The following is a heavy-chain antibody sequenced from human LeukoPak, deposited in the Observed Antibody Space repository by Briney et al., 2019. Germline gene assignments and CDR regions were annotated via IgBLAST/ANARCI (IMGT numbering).Heavy chain of an antibody. V-gene: IGHV3-23*01. CDR2: ISGSGDNT. CDR1: GFTFNNYG. D-gene: IGHD6-19*01. CDR3: AKSRSAVAVAGSNY. J-gene: IGHJ4*02. Sequence: GGSLRLSCASSGFTFNNYGMSWVRLAPGKGLEWVSGISGSGDNTYYADSVKGRFTISRDSSRDTLYLQMNSLRAEDTAVYYCAKSRSAVAVAGSNYWGQGTLVAVSS.